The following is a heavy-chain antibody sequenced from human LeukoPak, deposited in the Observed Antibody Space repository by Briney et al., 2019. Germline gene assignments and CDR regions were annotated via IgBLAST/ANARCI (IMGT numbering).Heavy chain of an antibody. Sequence: RPGGSLRLSCAASGFTFDDYAMHWVRQAPGKGLEWVSGISWNSGSIGYADSVKGRFTISRDNAKNSLYLQMNSLRAEDTALYYCAKDRDGHDYYFDYWGQGTLVTVSS. D-gene: IGHD5-24*01. V-gene: IGHV3-9*01. CDR3: AKDRDGHDYYFDY. CDR2: ISWNSGSI. J-gene: IGHJ4*02. CDR1: GFTFDDYA.